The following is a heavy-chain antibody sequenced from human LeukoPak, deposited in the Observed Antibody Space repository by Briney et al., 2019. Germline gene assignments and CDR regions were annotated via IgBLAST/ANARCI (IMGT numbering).Heavy chain of an antibody. CDR2: IYYNGNT. D-gene: IGHD4-17*01. J-gene: IGHJ4*02. CDR3: ARQETVTLPGDY. V-gene: IGHV4-59*08. Sequence: SETLSLTCTVSGGSISSYYWSWIRQPPGKGLEWIGSIYYNGNTYYNPSLKSRVAISVDTSKNHFSLRLTSVTAADTAVYYCARQETVTLPGDYWGQGTLVTVSS. CDR1: GGSISSYY.